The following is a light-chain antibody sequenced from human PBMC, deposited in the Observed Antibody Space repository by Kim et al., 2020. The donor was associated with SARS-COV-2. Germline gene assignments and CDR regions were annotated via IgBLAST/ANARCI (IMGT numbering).Light chain of an antibody. CDR1: QSVSSY. Sequence: SPGERATLSCRASQSVSSYVAWYQQKPGQAPRLLIYDASNRATGIPAGFSGSGSGTDFTLTISSLEPEDFAVYYCQQRSNWPPITFGQGTRLEIK. J-gene: IGKJ5*01. V-gene: IGKV3-11*01. CDR3: QQRSNWPPIT. CDR2: DAS.